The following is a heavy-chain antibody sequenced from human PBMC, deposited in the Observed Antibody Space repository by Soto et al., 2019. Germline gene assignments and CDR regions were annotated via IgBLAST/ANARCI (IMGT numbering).Heavy chain of an antibody. CDR2: INSDGSST. CDR1: GFTFSSYW. D-gene: IGHD1-26*01. Sequence: EVQLVESGGGLVQPGGSLRLSCAASGFTFSSYWMHWVRQAPGKGPVWVSRINSDGSSTTYADSVKGRFTISRDNAKNTVYLQMNSLPAEDTAVYYCTRGGGLEYTGSFWGQGTLVTVSS. V-gene: IGHV3-74*01. J-gene: IGHJ4*02. CDR3: TRGGGLEYTGSF.